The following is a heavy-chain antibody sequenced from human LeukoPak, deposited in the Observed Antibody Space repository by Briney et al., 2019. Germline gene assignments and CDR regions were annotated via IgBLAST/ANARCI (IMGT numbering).Heavy chain of an antibody. CDR1: GGSFSGYY. Sequence: SETLSLTCAVYGGSFSGYYWSWIRQPPGKGLEWIGEINHSGSTNYNPSLKSRVTISVDTSKNQFSPKLSSVTAADTAVYYCARGLWFGENYWGQGTLVTVSS. J-gene: IGHJ4*02. V-gene: IGHV4-34*01. CDR3: ARGLWFGENY. CDR2: INHSGST. D-gene: IGHD3-10*01.